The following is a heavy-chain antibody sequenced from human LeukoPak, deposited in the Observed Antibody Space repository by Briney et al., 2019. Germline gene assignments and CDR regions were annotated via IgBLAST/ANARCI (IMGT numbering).Heavy chain of an antibody. Sequence: GGSLRLSCAASGFTFSSYWMSWVRQAPGKGLEWVANIKQDGSEKYYVDSVKGRFTISRDNSKNTLYLQMNSLRAEDTAVYYCAKDYRYYDFWSGYQYYYYYYMDVWGKGTTVTVSS. J-gene: IGHJ6*03. D-gene: IGHD3-3*01. CDR3: AKDYRYYDFWSGYQYYYYYYMDV. CDR1: GFTFSSYW. V-gene: IGHV3-7*01. CDR2: IKQDGSEK.